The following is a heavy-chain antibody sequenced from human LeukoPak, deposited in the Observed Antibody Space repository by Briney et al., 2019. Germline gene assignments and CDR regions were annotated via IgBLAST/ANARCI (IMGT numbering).Heavy chain of an antibody. CDR2: IYPGDSHT. Sequence: GESLKISCKGSGYSFPNYWIGWVRQMPGKGLEGMGIIYPGDSHTRYSSSFQDQVTISVDKSISTAYLQWSSLKASDTAMYYCARGPYAYTSSATLGSYNWFDPWGQGSLVTVSS. CDR1: GYSFPNYW. V-gene: IGHV5-51*01. J-gene: IGHJ5*02. CDR3: ARGPYAYTSSATLGSYNWFDP. D-gene: IGHD2-2*02.